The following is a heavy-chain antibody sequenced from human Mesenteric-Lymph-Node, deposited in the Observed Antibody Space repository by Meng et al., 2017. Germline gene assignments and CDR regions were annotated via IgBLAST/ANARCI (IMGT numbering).Heavy chain of an antibody. CDR3: VREVSTSIYYSRGWFDP. V-gene: IGHV3-74*01. Sequence: GGSLRLSCAASGFTFSPHWMHWVRQVPGTGLEWVSRINHDGSSSIYADSVKGRFSISRDNDKNTLYLQMNSLRAGDTAVYYCVREVSTSIYYSRGWFDPWGQGTQVTVSS. CDR1: GFTFSPHW. J-gene: IGHJ5*02. CDR2: INHDGSSS. D-gene: IGHD3-22*01.